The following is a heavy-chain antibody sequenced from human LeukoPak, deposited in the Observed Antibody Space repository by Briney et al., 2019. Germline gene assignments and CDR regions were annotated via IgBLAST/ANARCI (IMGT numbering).Heavy chain of an antibody. CDR1: GYSFTSYW. D-gene: IGHD3-9*01. J-gene: IGHJ4*02. CDR2: IYPGDSDT. V-gene: IGHV5-51*01. CDR3: ARHWRSYYDILTGYYGAPFDY. Sequence: GESLKISCKGSGYSFTSYWIGWVRQMPGKGLEWMGIIYPGDSDTRYSPSFQGQVTISADKSISTAYLQWSSPKASDTAMYYCARHWRSYYDILTGYYGAPFDYWGQGTLVTVSS.